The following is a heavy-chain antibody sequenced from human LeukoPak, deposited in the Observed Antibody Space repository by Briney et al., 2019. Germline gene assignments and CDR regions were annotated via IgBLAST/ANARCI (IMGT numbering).Heavy chain of an antibody. CDR3: AKYYYDSSGLFDY. V-gene: IGHV3-23*01. CDR2: ISGTGIAI. J-gene: IGHJ4*02. CDR1: GFTFDNYA. Sequence: GGSLRLPCAASGFTFDNYAMGWVRQAPGRGLEWVSTISGTGIAIYYADSVKGRFTISRDNSKNTLYLQLNSLRAEDTAIYYCAKYYYDSSGLFDYWGQGALVTVSS. D-gene: IGHD3-22*01.